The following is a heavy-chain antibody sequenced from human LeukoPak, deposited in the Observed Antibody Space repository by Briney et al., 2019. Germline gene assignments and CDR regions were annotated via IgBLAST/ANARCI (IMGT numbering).Heavy chain of an antibody. Sequence: GGSLRLSCAASGFTFSSYAISWVRQAPGQGLEWMGRIIPILGIANYAQKFQGRVTITADKSTSTAYMELSSLRSEDTAVYYCARDIRKFSPDAFDIWGQGTMVTVSS. J-gene: IGHJ3*02. V-gene: IGHV1-69*04. CDR3: ARDIRKFSPDAFDI. CDR1: GFTFSSYA. CDR2: IIPILGIA.